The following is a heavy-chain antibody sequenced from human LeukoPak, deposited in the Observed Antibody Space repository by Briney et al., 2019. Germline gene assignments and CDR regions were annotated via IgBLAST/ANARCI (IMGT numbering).Heavy chain of an antibody. V-gene: IGHV4-38-2*02. CDR2: IYHSGST. CDR3: ARAGGGEGGAFDI. CDR1: GYSISSGYY. J-gene: IGHJ3*02. Sequence: SETLSLTCTVPGYSISSGYYWGWIRQPPGKGLEWIGSIYHSGSTYYNPSLKSRVTISVDTSKNQFSLKLSSVTAADTAVYYCARAGGGEGGAFDIWGQGTMVTVSS. D-gene: IGHD3-16*01.